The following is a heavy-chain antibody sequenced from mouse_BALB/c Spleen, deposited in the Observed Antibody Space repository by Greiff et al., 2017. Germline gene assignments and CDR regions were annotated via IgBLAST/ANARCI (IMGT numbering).Heavy chain of an antibody. CDR1: GFSLTGYG. CDR3: ARVWQRYAMDY. V-gene: IGHV2-6-7*01. CDR2: IWGDGST. D-gene: IGHD1-1*02. J-gene: IGHJ4*01. Sequence: VQLQESGPGLVAPQSLSITCTVSGFSLTGYGVNWVRQPPGKGLEWLGMIWGDGSTDYNSALKSRLSISKDNSKSQVFLKMNSLQTDDTAMYYCARVWQRYAMDYWGQGTSVTVSS.